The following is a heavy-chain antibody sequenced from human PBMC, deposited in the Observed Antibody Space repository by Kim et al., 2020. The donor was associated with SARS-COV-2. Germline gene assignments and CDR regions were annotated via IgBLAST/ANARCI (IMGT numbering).Heavy chain of an antibody. D-gene: IGHD6-19*01. CDR3: AKDFTVAGNLPFTYYYYGMDV. Sequence: GGSLRLSCAASGFTFSSYGMHWVRQAPGKGLEWVAVISYDGSNKYYADSVKGRFTISRDNSKNTLYLQMNSLRAEDTAVYYCAKDFTVAGNLPFTYYYYGMDVWGQGTTVTVSS. V-gene: IGHV3-30*18. CDR1: GFTFSSYG. J-gene: IGHJ6*02. CDR2: ISYDGSNK.